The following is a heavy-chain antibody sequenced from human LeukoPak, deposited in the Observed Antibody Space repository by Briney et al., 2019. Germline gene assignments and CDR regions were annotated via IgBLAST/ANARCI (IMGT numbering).Heavy chain of an antibody. Sequence: GRSLRLSCAASGFTFSSYALHWVRQAPGKGLEWVAVVWYDGSKKYYADSVKGRFTISRGNSKNTLYLQMNSLRAEDTAVYYCARDPRYSSTWYYFDYWGQGTLVTVSS. D-gene: IGHD6-13*01. V-gene: IGHV3-33*01. J-gene: IGHJ4*02. CDR1: GFTFSSYA. CDR3: ARDPRYSSTWYYFDY. CDR2: VWYDGSKK.